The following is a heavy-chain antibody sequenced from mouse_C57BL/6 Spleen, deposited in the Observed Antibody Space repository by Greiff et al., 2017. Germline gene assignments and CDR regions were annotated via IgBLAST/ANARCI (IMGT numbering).Heavy chain of an antibody. CDR3: ARGGYFDY. Sequence: ASGPGLVKPSQSLSLTCSFTGYSIPSGYYWNWIRQFPGNKLEWLGYIGYDGSNNYNPSLKNRISITRDTSKNQFFLKLNSVTTEDTATXYCARGGYFDYWGQGTTLTVSS. J-gene: IGHJ2*01. CDR2: IGYDGSN. V-gene: IGHV3-6*01. CDR1: GYSIPSGYY.